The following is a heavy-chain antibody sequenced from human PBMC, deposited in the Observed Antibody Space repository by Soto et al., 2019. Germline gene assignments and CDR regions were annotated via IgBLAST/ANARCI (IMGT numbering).Heavy chain of an antibody. D-gene: IGHD2-15*01. CDR2: IKRKIDGEAT. CDR1: GFSFSNAW. V-gene: IGHV3-15*07. Sequence: GGSLRLSCAASGFSFSNAWMNWVRQAPGKGLEWVGRIKRKIDGEATDYTGPVKGRFTVFRDDSKSALYLQMNSLKGDDTAVYYCTTGSVEGVWGQGTTVTVSS. CDR3: TTGSVEGV. J-gene: IGHJ6*02.